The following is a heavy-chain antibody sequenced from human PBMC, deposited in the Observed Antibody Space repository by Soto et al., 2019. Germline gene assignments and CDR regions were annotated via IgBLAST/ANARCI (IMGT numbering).Heavy chain of an antibody. V-gene: IGHV3-30*18. CDR3: AKEGQAHCSGGSCFSGWFDA. J-gene: IGHJ5*01. CDR2: TSYDGSKK. D-gene: IGHD2-15*01. Sequence: QVQLVESGGGVVQPGKSLRLSCVASGFSFRSYAMHWVRQAPGQGLEWVAFTSYDGSKKDYAASVKGRFTVSRGNFENFFYLEMNSLRPEDTAVYYCAKEGQAHCSGGSCFSGWFDAWGHGTQVTVSS. CDR1: GFSFRSYA.